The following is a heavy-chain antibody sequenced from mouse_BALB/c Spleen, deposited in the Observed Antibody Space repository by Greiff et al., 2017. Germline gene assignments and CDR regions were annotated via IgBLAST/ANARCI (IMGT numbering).Heavy chain of an antibody. V-gene: IGHV1-18*01. J-gene: IGHJ4*01. CDR2: INPNNGGT. D-gene: IGHD1-1*01. CDR3: ARSYGSSYEYAMDY. Sequence: VQLQQSGPELVKPGASVKIPCKASGYTFTDYNMDWVKQSHGKSLEWIGDINPNNGGTIYNQKFKGKATLTVDKSSSTAYMELRSLTSEDTAVYYCARSYGSSYEYAMDYWGQGTSVTVSS. CDR1: GYTFTDYN.